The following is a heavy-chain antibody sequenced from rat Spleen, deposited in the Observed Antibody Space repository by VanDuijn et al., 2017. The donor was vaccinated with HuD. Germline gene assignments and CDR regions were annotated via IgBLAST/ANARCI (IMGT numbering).Heavy chain of an antibody. CDR2: IIYDGSRT. J-gene: IGHJ3*01. D-gene: IGHD4-3*01. CDR3: ATRGYNSGFAY. V-gene: IGHV5S10*01. CDR1: GFTFSDYN. Sequence: EVQLVESGGGLVQPGRSLKFSCAASGFTFSDYNMAWVRQAPKKGLEWVATIIYDGSRTYYRDSVKGRFTISRDNAKSTLYLQMDSLRSEDTATYYCATRGYNSGFAYWGQGTLVTVSS.